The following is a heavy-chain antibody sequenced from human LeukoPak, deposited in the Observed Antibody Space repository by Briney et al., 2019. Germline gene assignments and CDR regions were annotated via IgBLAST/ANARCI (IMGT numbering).Heavy chain of an antibody. V-gene: IGHV3-7*01. CDR3: ARDSYFRNYYGMDV. CDR1: GFTSSNDW. CDR2: IKQDGSEK. D-gene: IGHD3-3*01. Sequence: GGSLRLSCAASGFTSSNDWMSWVRQAPGKGLEWVANIKQDGSEKYYVDSVKGRFTISRDNAKNSLYLQMNSLRTEDTAVYYCARDSYFRNYYGMDVWGQGTTVTVSS. J-gene: IGHJ6*02.